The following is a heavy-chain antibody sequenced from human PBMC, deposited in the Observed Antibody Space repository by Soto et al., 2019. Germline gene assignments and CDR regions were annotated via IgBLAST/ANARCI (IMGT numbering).Heavy chain of an antibody. Sequence: EVQLVESGGGLVQPGGSLKLSCAASGFTFSGSAMHWVRQASGKGLEWVGRIRSKANSYATAYAASVKGRFTISRDDSKNTAYLQMNSLKTEDMAVYYCTRETYYDFWSGTKYYYYGMDVWGQGTTVTVSS. CDR2: IRSKANSYAT. J-gene: IGHJ6*02. V-gene: IGHV3-73*02. CDR1: GFTFSGSA. D-gene: IGHD3-3*01. CDR3: TRETYYDFWSGTKYYYYGMDV.